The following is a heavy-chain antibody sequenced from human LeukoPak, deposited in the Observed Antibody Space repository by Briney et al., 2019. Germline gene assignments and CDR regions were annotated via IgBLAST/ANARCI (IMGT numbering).Heavy chain of an antibody. D-gene: IGHD6-13*01. CDR1: GYTFTSYG. CDR3: ASSSRGYYYYVMDV. Sequence: ASVKVSCKASGYTFTSYGISWVRQAPGQGLEWMGWISAYNGNTNYAQKLQGRVTMTTDTSTSTAYMELRSLRSDDTAVYYCASSSRGYYYYVMDVWGQGTTVTVSS. J-gene: IGHJ6*02. CDR2: ISAYNGNT. V-gene: IGHV1-18*01.